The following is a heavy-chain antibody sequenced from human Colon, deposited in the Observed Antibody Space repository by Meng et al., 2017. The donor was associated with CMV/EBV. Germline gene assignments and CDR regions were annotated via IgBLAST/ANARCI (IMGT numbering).Heavy chain of an antibody. CDR1: GFIFSDYS. CDR3: ARAGLRAVEATRSDY. CDR2: ITTASLYT. D-gene: IGHD6-19*01. Sequence: GESLKISCGASGFIFSDYSMSCIRQAPGKGLEWVSSITTASLYTHYADSVRGRFTISRDNANSSVYLHMTTLRAEDPAVYYCARAGLRAVEATRSDYWGQGTLVTVSS. V-gene: IGHV3-11*06. J-gene: IGHJ4*02.